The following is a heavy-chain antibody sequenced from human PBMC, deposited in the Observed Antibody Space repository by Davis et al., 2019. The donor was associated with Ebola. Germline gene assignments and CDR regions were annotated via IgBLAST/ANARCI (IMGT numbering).Heavy chain of an antibody. D-gene: IGHD4-23*01. J-gene: IGHJ6*04. V-gene: IGHV3-30*04. CDR2: ISYDGSKK. CDR1: GFTFSSYA. CDR3: AKARGGNSGYYYGMDV. Sequence: GESLKISCAAPGFTFSSYAMYWVRQAPGKGLEWVAAISYDGSKKYYADSVKGRFTISRDNSKNTLYLQMNSLRVEDTAVYYCAKARGGNSGYYYGMDVWGKGTTVTVSS.